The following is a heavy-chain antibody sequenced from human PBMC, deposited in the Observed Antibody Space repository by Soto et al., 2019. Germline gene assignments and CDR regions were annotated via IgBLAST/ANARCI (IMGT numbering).Heavy chain of an antibody. D-gene: IGHD2-8*02. CDR2: INPDNATT. CDR1: GFSFSDNL. CDR3: ARDILSVGPRANDAFDV. V-gene: IGHV1-3*01. J-gene: IGHJ3*01. Sequence: QVQLVQSGAEVRKPGASVNISCRASGFSFSDNLINWVRQAPGQSLEWMGWINPDNATTRYSQTFQGRVTISRHSSASIAYVEVSDLTSEDTAVYYCARDILSVGPRANDAFDVWGQGTMVTVSS.